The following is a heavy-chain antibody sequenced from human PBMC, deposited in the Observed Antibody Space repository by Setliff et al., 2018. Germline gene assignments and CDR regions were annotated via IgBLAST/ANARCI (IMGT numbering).Heavy chain of an antibody. CDR3: AKVGIFGGGYFDF. J-gene: IGHJ4*02. V-gene: IGHV3-30*02. D-gene: IGHD3-3*01. CDR1: GFTFCSYR. Sequence: PGGSLRLSCAASGFTFCSYRVHWVRQAPGKGLEWVAVIWDDGGNKYHADSVKGRFTIARDNSKNMLYLTMNRLRPADTAVSYCAKVGIFGGGYFDFWGQGTLVTVSS. CDR2: IWDDGGNK.